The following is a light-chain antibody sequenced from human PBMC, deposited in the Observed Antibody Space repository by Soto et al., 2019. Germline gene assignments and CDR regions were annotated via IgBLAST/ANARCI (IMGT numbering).Light chain of an antibody. CDR3: QQYGSSPVS. J-gene: IGKJ2*03. Sequence: EIVLTQSPGTLSLSPGESATLSCRASQSVSSTNLAWYQQKPVQSPRLVMFGASSRVTGIPDRFSGSGSGTAFTLTLSRLEPEGFAVYYCQQYGSSPVSFGQGTKLEIK. V-gene: IGKV3-20*01. CDR1: QSVSSTN. CDR2: GAS.